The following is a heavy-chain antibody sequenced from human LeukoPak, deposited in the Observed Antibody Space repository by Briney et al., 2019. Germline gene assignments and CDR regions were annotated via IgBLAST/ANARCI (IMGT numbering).Heavy chain of an antibody. J-gene: IGHJ4*02. V-gene: IGHV3-72*01. CDR3: VRSRFGTGFDY. Sequence: QAGGSLRLSCAASGFTFSDHYMDWVRQAPGKGLEWVGRSKNKAGSDTTEYAASVKGRFTISRDDPKNSLFLQMNSLKIEDTAVYYCVRSRFGTGFDYWGQGTLVTVSS. CDR1: GFTFSDHY. D-gene: IGHD1-1*01. CDR2: SKNKAGSDTT.